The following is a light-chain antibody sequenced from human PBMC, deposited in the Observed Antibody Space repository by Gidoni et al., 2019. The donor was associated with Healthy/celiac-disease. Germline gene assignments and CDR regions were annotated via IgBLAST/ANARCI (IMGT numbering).Light chain of an antibody. Sequence: EFVLTQSPATLSLSPGERATLSCRASQSVSSYLAWYQQKPGQAPRLLIYDASNRATAIPARFSGSGSGTDFTLTISSLEPEDFAVYYCQQRSNWPWTFGQGTKVEIK. J-gene: IGKJ1*01. CDR2: DAS. CDR3: QQRSNWPWT. V-gene: IGKV3-11*01. CDR1: QSVSSY.